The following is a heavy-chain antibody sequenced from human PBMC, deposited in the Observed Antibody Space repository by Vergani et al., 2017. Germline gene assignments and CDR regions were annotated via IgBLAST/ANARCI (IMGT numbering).Heavy chain of an antibody. CDR1: GGSFSGYY. V-gene: IGHV4-34*01. J-gene: IGHJ4*02. Sequence: QVQLQQWGAGLLKPSETLSITCAVYGGSFSGYYWSWIRQPPGKGLEWIGEINHSGSTNYNPSLKSRVTISVDTSKNQFSLKLSSVTAADTAVYYCAARPGYRGFGRGYCSGGSCYSPYYFDYWSQGTLVTVSS. CDR3: AARPGYRGFGRGYCSGGSCYSPYYFDY. CDR2: INHSGST. D-gene: IGHD2-15*01.